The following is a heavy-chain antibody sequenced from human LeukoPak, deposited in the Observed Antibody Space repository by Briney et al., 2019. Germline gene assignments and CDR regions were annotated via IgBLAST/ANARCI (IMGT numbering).Heavy chain of an antibody. V-gene: IGHV3-7*01. CDR1: GFTFSSYW. J-gene: IGHJ4*02. Sequence: PGGSLRLSCAASGFTFSSYWMSWVRQAPGKGLEWVANIKQDGSEKYYVDSVKGRFTISRDNAKNSLYLQMNSLRAEDTAVYYCARDAIYHYYDSSGYYPTLDYWGQGTLVTVSS. CDR2: IKQDGSEK. D-gene: IGHD3-22*01. CDR3: ARDAIYHYYDSSGYYPTLDY.